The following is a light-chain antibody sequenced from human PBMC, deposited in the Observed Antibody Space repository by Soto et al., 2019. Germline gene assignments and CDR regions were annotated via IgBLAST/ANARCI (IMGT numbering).Light chain of an antibody. CDR3: QSYDSSLSGWV. CDR2: GNN. Sequence: QSVLTQPPSVSGAPGQKVTISCTRSSSNIGAAYDVHRYQHLPGTAPKLLIYGNNNRPSGVPDRFSGSKSGTSASLAITGLQAEDEADYSCQSYDSSLSGWVFGGGTKLTVL. J-gene: IGLJ3*02. V-gene: IGLV1-40*01. CDR1: SSNIGAAYD.